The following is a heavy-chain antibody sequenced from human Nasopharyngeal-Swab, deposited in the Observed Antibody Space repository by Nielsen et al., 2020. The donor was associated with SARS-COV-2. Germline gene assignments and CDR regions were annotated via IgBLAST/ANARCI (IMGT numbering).Heavy chain of an antibody. V-gene: IGHV3-30*18. CDR2: ISYDGSNK. Sequence: GESLKISCAASGFTFSSYGMHWVRQAPGKGLEWVAVISYDGSNKYYADSVKGRFTISRDNSKNTLYLQMNSLRAEDTAVYYCAKEGGAYCGGDCYYFDYWGQGTLVTVSS. J-gene: IGHJ4*02. D-gene: IGHD2-21*02. CDR3: AKEGGAYCGGDCYYFDY. CDR1: GFTFSSYG.